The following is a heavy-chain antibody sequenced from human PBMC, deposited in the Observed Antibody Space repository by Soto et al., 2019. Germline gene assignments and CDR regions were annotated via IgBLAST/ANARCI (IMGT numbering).Heavy chain of an antibody. D-gene: IGHD2-2*01. CDR3: AKDGGPVYCNSPGCSAKHFDY. Sequence: QVQLVESGGGGVQPGGSLRLSCAASRLSFSKYATLWVRQAPGEGLEWLANISYDGDNEYYADSVRGRFTISRDNSKNTLYLQTNNLRHEDTAVYYCAKDGGPVYCNSPGCSAKHFDYWGQGTLVTVSS. V-gene: IGHV3-30*18. CDR1: RLSFSKYA. CDR2: ISYDGDNE. J-gene: IGHJ4*02.